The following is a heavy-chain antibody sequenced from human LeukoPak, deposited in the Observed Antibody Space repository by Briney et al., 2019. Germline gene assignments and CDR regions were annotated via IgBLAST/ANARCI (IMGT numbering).Heavy chain of an antibody. CDR3: AREAFRFGEYYFDY. J-gene: IGHJ4*02. CDR2: INSDESST. V-gene: IGHV3-74*01. CDR1: GFTFSSYA. Sequence: PGRSLRLSCAASGFTFSSYAMHWVRQAPGKGLVWVSRINSDESSTTYADSVTGRFTTSRDNAKNTLYLQMNSLRAEDTAVYYCAREAFRFGEYYFDYWGQGTLVTVSS. D-gene: IGHD3-16*01.